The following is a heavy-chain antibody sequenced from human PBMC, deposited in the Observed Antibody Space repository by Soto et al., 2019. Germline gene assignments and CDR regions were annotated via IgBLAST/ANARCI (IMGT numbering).Heavy chain of an antibody. CDR1: GGTFSSYA. J-gene: IGHJ3*02. Sequence: SVKVSCKASGGTFSSYAISWVRQAPGQGLEWMGGIIPIFGTANYAQKFQGRVTITADESTSTAYMELSSLRSEDTAVYYCARDLGYCSSTSCYISDDAFDIWGQGTVVTVSS. D-gene: IGHD2-2*02. CDR3: ARDLGYCSSTSCYISDDAFDI. CDR2: IIPIFGTA. V-gene: IGHV1-69*13.